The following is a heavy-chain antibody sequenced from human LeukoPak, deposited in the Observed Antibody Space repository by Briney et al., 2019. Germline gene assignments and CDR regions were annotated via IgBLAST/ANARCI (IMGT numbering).Heavy chain of an antibody. Sequence: QPGVSLRLSCAASGFTFNNYAMNCVRQAPGKGLELVSVISGSGGSTHYADSVKGRFTISRDNSKDTLYLQMNRLRAEDTAVYYCAKGTGYTSSSGSVLDYWGQGTLVTVSS. CDR3: AKGTGYTSSSGSVLDY. J-gene: IGHJ4*02. CDR1: GFTFNNYA. CDR2: ISGSGGST. D-gene: IGHD6-6*01. V-gene: IGHV3-23*01.